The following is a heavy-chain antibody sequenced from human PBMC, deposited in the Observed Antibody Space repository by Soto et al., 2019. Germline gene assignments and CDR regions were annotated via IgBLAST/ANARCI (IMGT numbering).Heavy chain of an antibody. CDR1: GFTFSSYG. D-gene: IGHD2-15*01. CDR2: ISYDGSNK. V-gene: IGHV3-30*18. CDR3: AKDYCSGGSCYKGDY. J-gene: IGHJ4*02. Sequence: GGSLRLSCAASGFTFSSYGMHWVRQAPGKGLEWVAVISYDGSNKYYADSVKGRFTISRDNSKNTLYLQMNSLRAEDTAVYYCAKDYCSGGSCYKGDYWGQGTLVTVSS.